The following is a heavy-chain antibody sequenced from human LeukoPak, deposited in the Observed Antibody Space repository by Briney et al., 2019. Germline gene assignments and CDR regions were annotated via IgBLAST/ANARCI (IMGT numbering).Heavy chain of an antibody. CDR3: ARRNYYASSWYFDL. J-gene: IGHJ2*01. CDR2: IYSSGST. Sequence: SQTLSLTCTVSGGPISSGVYYWSWIRQPPGKGLECIGYIYSSGSTYYSPSLKSRIAMSIDTSKNQFSLKLSSVTAADTATYYCARRNYYASSWYFDLWGRGTLVTVSS. D-gene: IGHD3-10*01. CDR1: GGPISSGVYY. V-gene: IGHV4-30-4*08.